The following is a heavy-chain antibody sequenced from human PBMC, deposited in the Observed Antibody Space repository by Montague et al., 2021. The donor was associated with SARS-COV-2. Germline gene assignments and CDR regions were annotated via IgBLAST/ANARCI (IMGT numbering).Heavy chain of an antibody. J-gene: IGHJ2*01. Sequence: SETLSLTCTVSGGSISSYYWNWIRQSPGKGLEWIGYIYYRGSTKXNPSLKSRVTISVDTSKSQMSLRLNSVTAADTAVYYCAGDRGRFWHFDLWGRGTLVTVSS. CDR1: GGSISSYY. CDR2: IYYRGST. CDR3: AGDRGRFWHFDL. D-gene: IGHD5-12*01. V-gene: IGHV4-59*01.